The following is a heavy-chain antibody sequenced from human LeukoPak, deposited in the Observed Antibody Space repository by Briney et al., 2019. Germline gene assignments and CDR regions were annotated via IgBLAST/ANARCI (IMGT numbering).Heavy chain of an antibody. J-gene: IGHJ4*02. D-gene: IGHD3-9*01. CDR2: INSDGSST. CDR3: ARAHYDILTGYYPRGYYFDY. CDR1: GFTFRSYW. Sequence: GGSLRLSCAASGFTFRSYWMHWVRQAPGKGLVWVSRINSDGSSTSYADSVKGRLTISRDNAKNTLYLQMNSLRAEDTAVYYCARAHYDILTGYYPRGYYFDYWGQGTLVTVSS. V-gene: IGHV3-74*01.